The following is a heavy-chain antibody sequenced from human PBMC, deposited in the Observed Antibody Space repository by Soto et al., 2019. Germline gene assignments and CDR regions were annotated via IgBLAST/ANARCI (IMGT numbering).Heavy chain of an antibody. J-gene: IGHJ6*02. Sequence: ASEKVSCKASGYTFTSYDINWVRQATGQGLEWMGWMNPNSGNTGYAQKFQGRVTMTRNTSISTAYMELSSLRSEDTAVYYCAKGPPPVLRFLEWLEGNYGMDVWGQGTTVTVSS. D-gene: IGHD3-3*01. CDR3: AKGPPPVLRFLEWLEGNYGMDV. CDR1: GYTFTSYD. V-gene: IGHV1-8*01. CDR2: MNPNSGNT.